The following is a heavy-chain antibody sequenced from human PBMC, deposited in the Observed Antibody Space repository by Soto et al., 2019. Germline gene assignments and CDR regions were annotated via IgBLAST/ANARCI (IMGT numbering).Heavy chain of an antibody. CDR2: IYYSGTT. V-gene: IGHV4-31*03. CDR3: ARVLWGYCGADCYPLDV. CDR1: GGSISSGGYY. D-gene: IGHD2-21*02. J-gene: IGHJ6*02. Sequence: SETLSLTCTVSGGSISSGGYYWSWIRQHPGKGLEWIGYIYYSGTTYYNPSLKSRVTISVDTSKNQFSLKLSSVTAADTAVYYCARVLWGYCGADCYPLDVWGPGTTGTGSS.